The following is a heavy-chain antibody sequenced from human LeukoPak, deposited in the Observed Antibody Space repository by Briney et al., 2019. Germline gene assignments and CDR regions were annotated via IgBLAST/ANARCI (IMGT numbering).Heavy chain of an antibody. D-gene: IGHD3-3*01. J-gene: IGHJ2*01. V-gene: IGHV3-11*01. CDR2: ISASGSAI. CDR1: GFTFSDSY. Sequence: GGSLRLSCAASGFTFSDSYMSWIRQAAGKGLEWISYISASGSAIYYADSVKGRLTISRDNAENSLYLQMNSLRAEDTAVYYCARIVFWSGWYFDLWGRGTQVTVSS. CDR3: ARIVFWSGWYFDL.